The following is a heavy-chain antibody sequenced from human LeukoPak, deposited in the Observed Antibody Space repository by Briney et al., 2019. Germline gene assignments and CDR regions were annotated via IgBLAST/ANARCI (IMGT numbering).Heavy chain of an antibody. CDR3: ARAVGATSIDY. D-gene: IGHD1-26*01. Sequence: ASVKVSCKASRYTFTGYYMHWVRQAPGQGLEWMGWINPNSGGTNYAQKFQSRVTMTRDTSISTAYMELSRLRSDDTAVYYCARAVGATSIDYWGQGTLVTVSS. J-gene: IGHJ4*02. CDR1: RYTFTGYY. V-gene: IGHV1-2*02. CDR2: INPNSGGT.